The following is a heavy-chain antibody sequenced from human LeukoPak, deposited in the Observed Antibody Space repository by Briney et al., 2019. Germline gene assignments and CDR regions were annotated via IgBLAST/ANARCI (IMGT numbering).Heavy chain of an antibody. Sequence: ASVKVSCKVSGYTLTELSMHWVRQAPGKGLEWMGGFDPEDDETIYAQKFQGRVTITRNTSISTAYMELSSLRSEDTAVYYCARGAPDFWSVYYMDVWGKGTTVTVSS. CDR3: ARGAPDFWSVYYMDV. J-gene: IGHJ6*03. V-gene: IGHV1-24*01. D-gene: IGHD3-3*01. CDR1: GYTLTELS. CDR2: FDPEDDET.